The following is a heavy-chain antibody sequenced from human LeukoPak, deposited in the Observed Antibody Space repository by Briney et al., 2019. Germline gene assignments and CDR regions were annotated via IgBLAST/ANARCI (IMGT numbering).Heavy chain of an antibody. CDR1: GYTFTSYG. CDR2: ISAYNGNT. V-gene: IGHV1-18*01. Sequence: ASVKVSCKASGYTFTSYGISWVRQAPGQGLEWMGWISAYNGNTNYAQKLQGRVTMTTDTSTSTAYMELRSLRSDDTAVYYCARDFEPYVMLTFGGVIVLDYWGQGTLVTVSS. J-gene: IGHJ4*02. D-gene: IGHD3-16*02. CDR3: ARDFEPYVMLTFGGVIVLDY.